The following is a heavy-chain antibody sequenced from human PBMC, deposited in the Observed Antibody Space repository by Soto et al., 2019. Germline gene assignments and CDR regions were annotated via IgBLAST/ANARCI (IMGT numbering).Heavy chain of an antibody. D-gene: IGHD5-12*01. Sequence: PSETLSLTCSVSDDSISSYYWNWIRQPPGKELEWIGYIYNSGSSSYNPSLKSRVTMSVDTSKSQFSLKLTAVTAADTAVYYCARSRSGYAYGLFDYWGQGTLVTVSS. CDR3: ARSRSGYAYGLFDY. J-gene: IGHJ4*02. CDR2: IYNSGSS. CDR1: DDSISSYY. V-gene: IGHV4-59*01.